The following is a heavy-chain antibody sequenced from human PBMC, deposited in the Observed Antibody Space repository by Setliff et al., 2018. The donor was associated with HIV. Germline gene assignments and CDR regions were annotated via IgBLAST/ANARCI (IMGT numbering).Heavy chain of an antibody. J-gene: IGHJ5*02. CDR2: VYAGGNT. V-gene: IGHV4-61*02. Sequence: SETLSLTCTVSGGSISSGSYYWTWIRQSAGKGLEWIGRVYAGGNTNFNPSLNSRVTISLDTSKNQFSLRLTSLTAADTAIYYCARSTVGAGASFPWGRGTLVTVSS. CDR1: GGSISSGSYY. CDR3: ARSTVGAGASFP. D-gene: IGHD1-26*01.